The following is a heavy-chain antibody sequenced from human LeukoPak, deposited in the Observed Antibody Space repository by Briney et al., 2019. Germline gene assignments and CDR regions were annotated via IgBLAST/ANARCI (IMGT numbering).Heavy chain of an antibody. CDR3: ARSHSVWTSFDY. CDR1: GGSISSYY. CDR2: IYYSGST. Sequence: SQTLSLTCTVSGGSISSYYWSWIRQPPGKGLEWIGYIYYSGSTNYNPSLKSRVTISVDTSKNQFSLKLSSVTAADTAVYYCARSHSVWTSFDYWGQGTLVTVSS. D-gene: IGHD3/OR15-3a*01. V-gene: IGHV4-59*01. J-gene: IGHJ4*02.